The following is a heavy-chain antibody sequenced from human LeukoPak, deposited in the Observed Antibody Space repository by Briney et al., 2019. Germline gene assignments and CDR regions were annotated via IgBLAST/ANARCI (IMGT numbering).Heavy chain of an antibody. CDR1: GYSFTSYW. V-gene: IGHV5-51*01. J-gene: IGHJ6*03. D-gene: IGHD2-2*01. CDR2: IYPGDSDT. Sequence: GESLKISCKGSGYSFTSYWIGWVRQMPGKGLEWMGIIYPGDSDTRYSPSFQGQVTISADKSISTAYLQWSSLKASDTAMYYCARRAVPAATYYYYMDVWGKGTTVTVSS. CDR3: ARRAVPAATYYYYMDV.